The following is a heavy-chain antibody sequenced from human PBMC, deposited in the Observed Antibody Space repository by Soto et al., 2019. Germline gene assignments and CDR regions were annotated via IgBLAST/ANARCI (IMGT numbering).Heavy chain of an antibody. J-gene: IGHJ3*02. Sequence: QVQLVQSGAEVKKPGSSVKVSCKASGGTFSSYAISWVRQAPGQGLEWMGGIIPIFGTANYAQKFQGRVTITADESTSTAYMELSSLRSEDTAVYYCARSYYYDSSGYYYDAFDIWGQGTMVTVSS. D-gene: IGHD3-22*01. V-gene: IGHV1-69*01. CDR1: GGTFSSYA. CDR2: IIPIFGTA. CDR3: ARSYYYDSSGYYYDAFDI.